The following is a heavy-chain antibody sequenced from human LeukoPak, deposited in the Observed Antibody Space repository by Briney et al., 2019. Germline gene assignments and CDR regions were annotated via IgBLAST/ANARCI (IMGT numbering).Heavy chain of an antibody. D-gene: IGHD2-2*01. CDR1: GGSISSYY. CDR3: ARQAVPAAKKNWFDP. CDR2: IYYSGST. Sequence: SETLSLTCTVSGGSISSYYWSWIRQPPGKGLEWIGCIYYSGSTNYNPSLKSRVTISVDTSKNQFSLKLSSVTAADTAVYYCARQAVPAAKKNWFDPWGQGTLVTVSS. J-gene: IGHJ5*02. V-gene: IGHV4-59*01.